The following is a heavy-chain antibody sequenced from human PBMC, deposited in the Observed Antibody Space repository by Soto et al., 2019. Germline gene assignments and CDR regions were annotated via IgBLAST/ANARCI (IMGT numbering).Heavy chain of an antibody. Sequence: QVQLVESGGGVVQPGRSLRLSCAASGFAFSRHGMHWVRQAPGKGLEWVAVIVRDGSEDYYADSVEGRFTISRDNSKNTLYLEMNNLRPEDTAVYYCARDDVYEGNGLDCWGQGTLVTVSS. CDR3: ARDDVYEGNGLDC. J-gene: IGHJ4*02. CDR2: IVRDGSED. CDR1: GFAFSRHG. V-gene: IGHV3-33*01. D-gene: IGHD5-12*01.